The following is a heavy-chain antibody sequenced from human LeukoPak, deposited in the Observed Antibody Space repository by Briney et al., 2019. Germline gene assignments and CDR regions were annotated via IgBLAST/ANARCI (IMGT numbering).Heavy chain of an antibody. V-gene: IGHV3-21*01. CDR3: ARGHYYDSSGPDY. D-gene: IGHD3-22*01. CDR2: ISSSTSYI. J-gene: IGHJ4*02. CDR1: GFTFSSHI. Sequence: GGSLRLSCAASGFTFSSHIMNWVRQAPGKGLEWVSSISSSTSYIYYADSLKGRFTISRDNAKNSLYLQMNSLRADDTAVYYCARGHYYDSSGPDYWGQGTLVTVSS.